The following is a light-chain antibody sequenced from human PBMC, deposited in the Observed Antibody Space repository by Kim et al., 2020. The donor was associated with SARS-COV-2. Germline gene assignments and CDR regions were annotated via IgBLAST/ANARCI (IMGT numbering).Light chain of an antibody. CDR3: QQYNSYHT. CDR2: EAS. Sequence: DIQMTQSPSTLSASVGDRVTITCRASQSVSGWLAWYQQKPGKAPKLLISEASSLESGVSSRFSGSRSGTEFTLTMRSLQPDDFATYYCQQYNSYHTFGQGTKVDIK. V-gene: IGKV1-5*01. J-gene: IGKJ2*01. CDR1: QSVSGW.